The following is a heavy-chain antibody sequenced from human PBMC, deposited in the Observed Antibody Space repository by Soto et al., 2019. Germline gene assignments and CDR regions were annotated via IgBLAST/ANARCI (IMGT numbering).Heavy chain of an antibody. CDR1: GFTFSSYG. J-gene: IGHJ4*02. Sequence: QVQLVESGGGVVQPGRSLRLSCAASGFTFSSYGMHWVRQAPGKGLEWVAVIWYDGSNKYYADSVKGRFTISRDNSKNTLYLQTNSLRAEDTAVYYCASGLRSYYFDYWGQGTLVTVSS. D-gene: IGHD4-17*01. CDR3: ASGLRSYYFDY. CDR2: IWYDGSNK. V-gene: IGHV3-33*01.